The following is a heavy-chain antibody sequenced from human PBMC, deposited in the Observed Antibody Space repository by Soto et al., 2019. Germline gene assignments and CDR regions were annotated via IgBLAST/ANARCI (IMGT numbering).Heavy chain of an antibody. J-gene: IGHJ4*02. V-gene: IGHV4-59*01. Sequence: PSETLSLTCTVSGGSISSYYWSWIRQPPGKGLEWIGYIYYSGSTNYNPSLKSRVTISVDTSKNQFSLKLSSVTAADTAVYYRAIGHLNFDYWGQGTLVTVSS. CDR2: IYYSGST. CDR1: GGSISSYY. CDR3: AIGHLNFDY.